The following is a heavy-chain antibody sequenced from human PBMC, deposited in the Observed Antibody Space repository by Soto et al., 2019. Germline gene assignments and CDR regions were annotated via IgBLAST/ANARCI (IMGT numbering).Heavy chain of an antibody. J-gene: IGHJ5*02. Sequence: QVQLVLSGAEVKKPGSSVKVSCKASGGTFSSYAISWVRQAPGQGLEWMGGIIPIFGTANYAQKFQGRVTMTAEESTSTAYMELCSLRSEDTAVDYCARVEKDGYSENWFDPWGQGTLVTVSS. CDR3: ARVEKDGYSENWFDP. CDR1: GGTFSSYA. CDR2: IIPIFGTA. D-gene: IGHD5-18*01. V-gene: IGHV1-69*01.